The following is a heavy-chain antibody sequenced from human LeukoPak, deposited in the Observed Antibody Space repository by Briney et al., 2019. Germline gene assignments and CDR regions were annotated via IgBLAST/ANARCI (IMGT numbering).Heavy chain of an antibody. J-gene: IGHJ4*02. CDR2: IWYDGSNK. Sequence: GGSLRLSCAASGFTFSSYGMHWVRQAPGKGLEWVAVIWYDGSNKYYADSVKGRFTISRDNSKNTLYLQMNSLRAEDTAVYYCTTTTVTTGFDYWGQGTLVTVSS. CDR3: TTTTVTTGFDY. D-gene: IGHD4-17*01. V-gene: IGHV3-33*01. CDR1: GFTFSSYG.